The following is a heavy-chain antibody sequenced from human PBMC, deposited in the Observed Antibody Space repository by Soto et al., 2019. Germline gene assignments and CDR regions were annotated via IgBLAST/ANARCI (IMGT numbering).Heavy chain of an antibody. CDR2: VYWDDDK. Sequence: QITLNESGPALVKPTQTLTLTCTFSGFSLNTRDVGVGWIRQPPGKALEWLGVVYWDDDKTYSPSLKSRLTITNDTPKNQGDLRMTKMDHVETATYYCAHCRGGVASFWGQGTLVTVSS. D-gene: IGHD3-16*01. CDR1: GFSLNTRDVG. J-gene: IGHJ4*02. CDR3: AHCRGGVASF. V-gene: IGHV2-5*02.